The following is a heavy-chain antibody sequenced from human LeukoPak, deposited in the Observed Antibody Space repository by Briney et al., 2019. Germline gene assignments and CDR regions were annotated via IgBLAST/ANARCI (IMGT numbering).Heavy chain of an antibody. CDR2: ISGSGDST. J-gene: IGHJ4*02. V-gene: IGHV3-23*01. CDR3: VRDAYGGSFSGH. D-gene: IGHD1-26*01. CDR1: GFTFSSYA. Sequence: GGSLRLSCAASGFTFSSYAMSWVRQAPGKGLEWVSAISGSGDSTYYADSVKGRFTISRDNSKNTLYLQMNSLRAEDTAVYYCVRDAYGGSFSGHWGQGTLVTVSS.